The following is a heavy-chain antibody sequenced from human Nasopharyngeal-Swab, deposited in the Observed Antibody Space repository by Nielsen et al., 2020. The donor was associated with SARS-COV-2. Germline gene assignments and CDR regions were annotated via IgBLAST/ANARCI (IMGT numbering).Heavy chain of an antibody. CDR3: ARAYYDILIGYYYGVDV. CDR2: VDWDDDK. CDR1: GFSLSTSGMC. D-gene: IGHD3-9*01. Sequence: SGPTLVKPTPTLTLTCTFSGFSLSTSGMCVSWIRQPPGKTLNWLALVDWDDDKYYSTSLKTRLTISKDTSKNQVVLTMTNMDPVDTATYYCARAYYDILIGYYYGVDVWGQGRLVTVS. V-gene: IGHV2-70*01. J-gene: IGHJ6*02.